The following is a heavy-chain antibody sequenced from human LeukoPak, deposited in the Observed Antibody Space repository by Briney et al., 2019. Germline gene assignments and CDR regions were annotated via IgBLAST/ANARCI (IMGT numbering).Heavy chain of an antibody. CDR1: GGSISSLY. V-gene: IGHV4-59*08. CDR3: ARQVEFAVNWFDP. Sequence: SETLSLTCSVSGGSISSLYWSWIRQPPGKGLEWIGYIYYTGSTNYNPSLKSRVTMFVDMSKNQFSLRLSSVTAADTAVYYCARQVEFAVNWFDPWGQGTLVAVSS. J-gene: IGHJ5*02. CDR2: IYYTGST. D-gene: IGHD1-1*01.